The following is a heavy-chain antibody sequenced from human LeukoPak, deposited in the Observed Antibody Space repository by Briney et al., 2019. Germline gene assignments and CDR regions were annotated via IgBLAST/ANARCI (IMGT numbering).Heavy chain of an antibody. D-gene: IGHD1-7*01. CDR3: ARDNWNYGSSMDV. CDR2: IYYSGST. J-gene: IGHJ6*02. V-gene: IGHV4-59*01. CDR1: GGSISSYY. Sequence: SETLSLTCTVSGGSISSYYWSWIRQPPGKGLEWIGYIYYSGSTNYNPSLKSRITISVDTSKNQFSLKLSSVTAADTAVYYCARDNWNYGSSMDVWGQGTTVTVSS.